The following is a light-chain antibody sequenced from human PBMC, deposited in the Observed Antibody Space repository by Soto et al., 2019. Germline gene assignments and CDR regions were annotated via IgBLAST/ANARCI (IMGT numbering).Light chain of an antibody. V-gene: IGKV3-15*01. Sequence: EIVMTQSPVALSVSPGESAALSCRASQSVGRNFAWYQQRPGQAPRVLIYGTSTRPTGVPARFSGSGSGTDFTLTISSLQSEDFAVYYCHQYNQWPYTFGRGDRLEI. CDR1: QSVGRN. CDR3: HQYNQWPYT. J-gene: IGKJ2*01. CDR2: GTS.